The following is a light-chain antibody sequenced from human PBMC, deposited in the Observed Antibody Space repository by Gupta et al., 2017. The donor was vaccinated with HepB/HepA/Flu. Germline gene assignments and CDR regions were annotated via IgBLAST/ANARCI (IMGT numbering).Light chain of an antibody. Sequence: DIVMTQSPDSLAVSLGERATINCKSSQSILYTFNNENLLGWYQLKPGQPPKLLIYGASTREFGVPDRLIGSGSGTDFTLTINNRQAEDVAVYYCQQYYTAPSLTFGQGTRLEIK. V-gene: IGKV4-1*01. J-gene: IGKJ5*01. CDR2: GAS. CDR1: QSILYTFNNENL. CDR3: QQYYTAPSLT.